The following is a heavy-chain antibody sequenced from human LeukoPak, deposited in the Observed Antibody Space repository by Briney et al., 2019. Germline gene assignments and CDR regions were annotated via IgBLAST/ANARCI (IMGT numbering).Heavy chain of an antibody. CDR2: INHSGST. CDR3: ARGRYLPLYFDY. V-gene: IGHV4-34*01. CDR1: GGSISGYY. D-gene: IGHD1-14*01. J-gene: IGHJ4*02. Sequence: SETLSLTCTVSGGSISGYYWSWIRQPPGKGLEWIGEINHSGSTNYNPSLKSRVTISVDTSKNQFSLKLSSVTAADTAVYYCARGRYLPLYFDYWGQGTLVTVSS.